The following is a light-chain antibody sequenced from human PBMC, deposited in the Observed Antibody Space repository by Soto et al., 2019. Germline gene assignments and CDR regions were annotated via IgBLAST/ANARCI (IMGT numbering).Light chain of an antibody. V-gene: IGLV2-14*01. CDR2: EVT. Sequence: QSVLSQPASVSGSPGQTIAISCTGTSSDVGGYNAVSWYQHHPGKAPILIIYEVTHRPSGVSDRFSASKSGNTASLTISGLQAEDEADYYCNSFRVSHLYVFGTGTKVTVL. J-gene: IGLJ1*01. CDR1: SSDVGGYNA. CDR3: NSFRVSHLYV.